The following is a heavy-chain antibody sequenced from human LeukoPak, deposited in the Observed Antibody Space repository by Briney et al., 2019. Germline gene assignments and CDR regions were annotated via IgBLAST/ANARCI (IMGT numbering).Heavy chain of an antibody. D-gene: IGHD1-7*01. CDR1: GGSISSYY. CDR2: IYYSGST. Sequence: SETLSLTCTVSGGSISSYYWSWIRQPPGKGLEWIGYIYYSGSTNYNPSLKSRLTISVDTSKNQFSLKLSSVTAADTAVYYCARQGENYSSFDYWGQGTLVTVSS. CDR3: ARQGENYSSFDY. J-gene: IGHJ4*02. V-gene: IGHV4-59*08.